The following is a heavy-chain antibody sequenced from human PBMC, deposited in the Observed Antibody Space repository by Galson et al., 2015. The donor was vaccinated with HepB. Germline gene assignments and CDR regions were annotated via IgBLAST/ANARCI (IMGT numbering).Heavy chain of an antibody. D-gene: IGHD3-10*01. CDR1: GYTFTYRY. V-gene: IGHV1-45*02. CDR3: VSYSQLRGEPDYYYYGMDV. Sequence: SVKVSCKASGYTFTYRYLHWVRQAPGQALEWLGWITPFNGNTNYAQKFRGRVTITWDKSMSTAYMELSSLRSEDTAMYYCVSYSQLRGEPDYYYYGMDVLGQGTTVIVSS. CDR2: ITPFNGNT. J-gene: IGHJ6*02.